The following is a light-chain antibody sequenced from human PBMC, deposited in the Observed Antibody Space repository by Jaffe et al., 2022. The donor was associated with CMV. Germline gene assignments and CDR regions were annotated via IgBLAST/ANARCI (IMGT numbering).Light chain of an antibody. J-gene: IGLJ3*02. CDR2: NNN. V-gene: IGLV1-44*01. Sequence: QSVLTQPPSASGTPGQRVTISCSGGGSNIGIHPVNWFKQLPGTAPKLLIYNNNQRPSGVPVRFSGSRSGTSASLAINGLQTEDEADFYCTSWDDDLNCWVFGGGTKLTVL. CDR3: TSWDDDLNCWV. CDR1: GSNIGIHP.